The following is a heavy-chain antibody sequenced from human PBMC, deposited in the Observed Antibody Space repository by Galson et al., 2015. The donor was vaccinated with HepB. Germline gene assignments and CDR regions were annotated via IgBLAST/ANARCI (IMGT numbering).Heavy chain of an antibody. CDR1: GDSVSNNDVA. Sequence: CAISGDSVSNNDVAWNWIRQSPSRGLEWLGRTFYRSQWYNNSAASVKSRMTINPDTSKNQFSLQLTSVTPEDTAVYYCARGPYSHHFIWAGPFDIWGQGAMVTVSS. CDR2: TFYRSQWYN. D-gene: IGHD2-21*01. J-gene: IGHJ3*02. V-gene: IGHV6-1*01. CDR3: ARGPYSHHFIWAGPFDI.